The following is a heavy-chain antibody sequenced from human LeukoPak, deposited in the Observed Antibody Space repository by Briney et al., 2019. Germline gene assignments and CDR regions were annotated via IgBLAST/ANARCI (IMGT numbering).Heavy chain of an antibody. J-gene: IGHJ4*02. V-gene: IGHV3-74*01. CDR3: ASGRWSDYLDH. CDR1: VLPLNTYW. CDR2: IISDGSGI. D-gene: IGHD3-3*01. Sequence: GGALRLHCAVSVLPLNTYWMHWVRQTPGKGLVWVSRIISDGSGISHAASVKGRFTISRDNAKNTLYLQMNSLRGDDTAVYYCASGRWSDYLDHWGQGTLVTVSS.